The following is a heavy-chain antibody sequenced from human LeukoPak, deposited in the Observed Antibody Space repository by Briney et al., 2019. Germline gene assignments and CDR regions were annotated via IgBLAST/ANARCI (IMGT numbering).Heavy chain of an antibody. CDR1: GFTFSSYA. Sequence: GGSLRLSCAASGFTFSSYAMSWVRQTPGKGLEWVSAISGSGGTTYYADSVKGRFTISRDNSKNTLYLQMNSLRAEDTAVYYCAKDFIYGSYSDFDYWGQGTLVTVSS. D-gene: IGHD1-26*01. CDR2: ISGSGGTT. CDR3: AKDFIYGSYSDFDY. J-gene: IGHJ4*02. V-gene: IGHV3-23*01.